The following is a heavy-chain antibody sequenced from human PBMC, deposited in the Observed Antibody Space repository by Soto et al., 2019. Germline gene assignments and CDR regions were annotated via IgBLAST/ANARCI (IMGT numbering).Heavy chain of an antibody. CDR1: GASISNFY. J-gene: IGHJ4*02. Sequence: SETLSLTCSVSGASISNFYWSWIRQSAGKGLEWIGRLYTRGTTDYNPSLKSRVTMSIDTSKNRVSLSLTSVTAADTAVYYCAKGGTYYFDSWGQGIVVTAPQ. CDR3: AKGGTYYFDS. V-gene: IGHV4-4*07. D-gene: IGHD3-16*01. CDR2: LYTRGTT.